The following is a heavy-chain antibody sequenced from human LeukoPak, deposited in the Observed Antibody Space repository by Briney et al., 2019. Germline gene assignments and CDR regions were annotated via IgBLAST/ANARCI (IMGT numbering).Heavy chain of an antibody. CDR3: ARDRSPEGYYDSSHWDYYHGMDV. CDR2: IYYSGST. Sequence: SETVSLTCTVSGGSISNYYWSWIRQPPGKGLEWIGYIYYSGSTNHNPSLKSRVTISVDTSKNQFSLNLSSVTAADTAMYYCARDRSPEGYYDSSHWDYYHGMDVWGQGTTVTVSS. D-gene: IGHD3-22*01. J-gene: IGHJ6*02. V-gene: IGHV4-59*01. CDR1: GGSISNYY.